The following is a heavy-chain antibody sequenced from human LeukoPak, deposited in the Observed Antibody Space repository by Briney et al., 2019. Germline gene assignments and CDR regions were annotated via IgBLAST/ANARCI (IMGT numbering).Heavy chain of an antibody. J-gene: IGHJ6*03. CDR1: GGSISSSSYY. CDR3: AGGYSYGSTYYYMDV. CDR2: IYYSGST. D-gene: IGHD5-18*01. Sequence: SETLSLTCTVSGGSISSSSYYWGWIRQPPGKGLEWIGSIYYSGSTYYNPSLKSRVTISVDTSKNQFSLKLSSVTAADTAVYYCAGGYSYGSTYYYMDVWGKGTTVTVSS. V-gene: IGHV4-39*07.